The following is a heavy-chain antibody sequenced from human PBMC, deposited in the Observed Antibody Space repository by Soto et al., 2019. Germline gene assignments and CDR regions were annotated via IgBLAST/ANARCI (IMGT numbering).Heavy chain of an antibody. Sequence: QVQLVQSGAEVKKPGASVKVSCKASGYTFTSYDINWVRQATGQGLEWMGWMNPNSGNTGYAQKYQGRVTMTRNTSIITAYMELSSLRSEDTAVYYCARGTYCSSTSCYEGPFDPWGQGTLVTVSS. D-gene: IGHD2-2*01. CDR1: GYTFTSYD. V-gene: IGHV1-8*01. CDR3: ARGTYCSSTSCYEGPFDP. CDR2: MNPNSGNT. J-gene: IGHJ5*02.